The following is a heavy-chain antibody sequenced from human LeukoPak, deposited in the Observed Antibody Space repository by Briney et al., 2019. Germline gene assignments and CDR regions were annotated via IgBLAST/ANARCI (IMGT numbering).Heavy chain of an antibody. CDR3: AKGPARWFGEWRGPNDY. Sequence: LPGGSLRLSCVASGFTFSSYSMNWVRQAPGKGLEWVSGISWNSGSIGYADSVKGRFTISRDNAKNSLYLQMNSLRAEDTALYYCAKGPARWFGEWRGPNDYWGQGTLVTVSS. D-gene: IGHD3-10*01. CDR1: GFTFSSYS. J-gene: IGHJ4*02. V-gene: IGHV3-9*01. CDR2: ISWNSGSI.